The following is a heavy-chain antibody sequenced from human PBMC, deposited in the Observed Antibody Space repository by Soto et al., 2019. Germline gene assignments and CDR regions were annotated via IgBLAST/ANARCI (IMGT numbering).Heavy chain of an antibody. CDR2: IISRSTTI. CDR1: GXTLSTFG. V-gene: IGHV3-48*02. D-gene: IGHD2-21*01. Sequence: GSLRLACAASGXTLSTFGMDWVRQAPGRGLELISYIISRSTTIFYGGSVEGRFNVSRDNAENSLYLQMNSLPDEDTAVYYCARDKGGAVIGLDWFDPWGHGTLGTVSS. CDR3: ARDKGGAVIGLDWFDP. J-gene: IGHJ5*02.